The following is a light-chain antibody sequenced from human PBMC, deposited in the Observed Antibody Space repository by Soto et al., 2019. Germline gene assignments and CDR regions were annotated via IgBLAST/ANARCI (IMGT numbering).Light chain of an antibody. CDR1: QSVTSNY. J-gene: IGKJ5*01. Sequence: EIVLTQSPGALSLSKGERATLSCRASQSVTSNYLAWYQQKPGQAPRILIFAASSRATGIPDKFSGSGSGTDFTLTISRLEPDDFAVYYCQQYGSPPITFGQGTRLENK. CDR3: QQYGSPPIT. CDR2: AAS. V-gene: IGKV3-20*01.